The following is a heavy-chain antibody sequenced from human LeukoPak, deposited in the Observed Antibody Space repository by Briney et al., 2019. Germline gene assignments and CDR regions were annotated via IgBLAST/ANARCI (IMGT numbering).Heavy chain of an antibody. D-gene: IGHD1-14*01. CDR2: IKQDGSQK. CDR3: TRNRYFDL. V-gene: IGHV3-7*01. J-gene: IGHJ2*01. Sequence: PGGSLRLSCTASRFTLTTYWMSWVRQAPGKGLEWVANIKQDGSQKYYVDSVKGRLTISRDNAKNSLYLQMNSLRAEDTAVYYCTRNRYFDLWGRGTLVTVSS. CDR1: RFTLTTYW.